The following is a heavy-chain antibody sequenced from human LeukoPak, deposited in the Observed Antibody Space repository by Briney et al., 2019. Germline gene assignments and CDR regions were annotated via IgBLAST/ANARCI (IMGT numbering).Heavy chain of an antibody. CDR2: ISYDGSNK. V-gene: IGHV3-30*04. D-gene: IGHD1-26*01. CDR3: ATTGSGSYYDY. CDR1: GFTFSSYA. J-gene: IGHJ4*02. Sequence: GGSLRLSCAASGFTFSSYAMHWVRQAPGKGLEWVAVISYDGSNKYYADSVKGRFPISRDNSKNTLYLQMNSLRAEDTAVYYCATTGSGSYYDYWGQGTLVTVSS.